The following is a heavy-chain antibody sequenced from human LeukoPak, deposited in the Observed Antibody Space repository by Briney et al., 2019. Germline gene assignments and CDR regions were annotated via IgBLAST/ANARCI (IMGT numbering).Heavy chain of an antibody. D-gene: IGHD5-18*01. V-gene: IGHV1-8*01. J-gene: IGHJ4*02. CDR2: MNPNSGNT. CDR3: ARGGYSYGYADY. CDR1: GYTFTSYD. Sequence: ASVKVSCKASGYTFTSYDINWVRQATGQGLEWMGWMNPNSGNTGYAQKLQGRVTMTTDTSTSTAYMELRSLRSDDTAMYYCARGGYSYGYADYWGQGTLVTVSS.